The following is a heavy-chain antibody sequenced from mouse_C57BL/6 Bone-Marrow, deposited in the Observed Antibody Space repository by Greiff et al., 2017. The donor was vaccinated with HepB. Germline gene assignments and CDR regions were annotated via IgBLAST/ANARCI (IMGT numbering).Heavy chain of an antibody. V-gene: IGHV1-54*01. D-gene: IGHD2-14*01. J-gene: IGHJ4*01. CDR3: ARRVRRGYAMDD. CDR1: GYAFTNYL. CDR2: INPGSGGT. Sequence: VQLKESGAELVRPGTSVKVSCKASGYAFTNYLLEWVKQRPGQGLEWIGVINPGSGGTNYNEKFKGKATLTADKSSSTAYMQLSSLTSEDSAVYFCARRVRRGYAMDDWGQGTSGTVAS.